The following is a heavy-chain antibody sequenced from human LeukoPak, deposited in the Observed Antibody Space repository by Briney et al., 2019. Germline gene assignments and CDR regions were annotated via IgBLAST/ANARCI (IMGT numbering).Heavy chain of an antibody. CDR3: ARVAYCSSTSCYRPPHFKDYYYMDV. V-gene: IGHV3-74*01. Sequence: GGSLRLSCAASGFTFSSYWMHWVRQAPGKGLVWVSRINTDGSSTSYADSVKGRFTISRDNAKNTLYLQMNSLRAEDTAVYYCARVAYCSSTSCYRPPHFKDYYYMDVWGKGTTVTVSS. CDR1: GFTFSSYW. CDR2: INTDGSST. D-gene: IGHD2-2*01. J-gene: IGHJ6*03.